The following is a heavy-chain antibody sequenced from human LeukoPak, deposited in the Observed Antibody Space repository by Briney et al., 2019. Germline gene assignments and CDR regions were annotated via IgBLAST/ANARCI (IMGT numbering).Heavy chain of an antibody. CDR2: IFSNDEK. D-gene: IGHD1-26*01. CDR1: GFSLSNARMG. CDR3: ARMGKRGTYGSNGMDV. J-gene: IGHJ6*02. Sequence: SGPTLVNPTETLTLTCTVSGFSLSNARMGVSWIRQPPGKALEWLAHIFSNDEKSYSTSLRSRLTISKDTSKSQVVLTMTNMDPVDTATYYCARMGKRGTYGSNGMDVWGQGTTVPVSS. V-gene: IGHV2-26*01.